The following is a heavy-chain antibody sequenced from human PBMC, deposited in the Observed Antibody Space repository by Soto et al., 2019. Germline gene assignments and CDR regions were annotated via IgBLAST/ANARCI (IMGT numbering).Heavy chain of an antibody. D-gene: IGHD3-10*01. Sequence: EVQLVESGEGLVQPGGSLRLSCAASGFTFSTYWMHWVRQAPGKGLVWVSRINSDGSRTTYADSVKGRFTISRDNAQNTLYLQMNSLRAEDTAVYYCARVRTGSYNWFDPWGQGTLVTVSS. J-gene: IGHJ5*02. V-gene: IGHV3-74*01. CDR1: GFTFSTYW. CDR2: INSDGSRT. CDR3: ARVRTGSYNWFDP.